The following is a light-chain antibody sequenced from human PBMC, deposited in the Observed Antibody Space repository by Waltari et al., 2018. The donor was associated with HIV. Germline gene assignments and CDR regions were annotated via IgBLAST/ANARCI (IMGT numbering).Light chain of an antibody. V-gene: IGLV2-14*03. J-gene: IGLJ2*01. Sequence: QSALTQPASVSGSPGQSITISCTGTSSDVGGYNSVSWYQQRPGKAPKLMIYDVSNRPSGVANRFSGSKSRNTASLTISGLQAEDEADDYCSSYTSSSTLFGGGTKLTVL. CDR2: DVS. CDR3: SSYTSSSTL. CDR1: SSDVGGYNS.